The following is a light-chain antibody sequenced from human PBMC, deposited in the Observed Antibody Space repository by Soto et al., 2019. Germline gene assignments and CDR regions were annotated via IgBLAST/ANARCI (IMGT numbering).Light chain of an antibody. Sequence: IQMTQTPSTLSASVGDRVTITCRASQSVRPWLAWYQQTPGKAPKLLIYDVSNLQFGIPSRFSGSGSETEFTLTISGLQPDDFATYYCQQYSNFSPTFGQGTKLDI. CDR1: QSVRPW. CDR2: DVS. V-gene: IGKV1-5*01. CDR3: QQYSNFSPT. J-gene: IGKJ2*01.